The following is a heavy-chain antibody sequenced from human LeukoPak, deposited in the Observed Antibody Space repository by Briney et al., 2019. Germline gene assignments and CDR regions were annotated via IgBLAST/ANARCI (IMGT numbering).Heavy chain of an antibody. Sequence: ASVTVSCKASGYTFTVYYMHWVRQAPGQGLEWMGWINPNSGGTNYAQKFQGRVTMTRDTSISTAYMELSRLRSDDTAVYYCASPKTPYSSSSPAHYWGQGTLVTVSS. V-gene: IGHV1-2*02. CDR2: INPNSGGT. D-gene: IGHD6-6*01. J-gene: IGHJ4*02. CDR1: GYTFTVYY. CDR3: ASPKTPYSSSSPAHY.